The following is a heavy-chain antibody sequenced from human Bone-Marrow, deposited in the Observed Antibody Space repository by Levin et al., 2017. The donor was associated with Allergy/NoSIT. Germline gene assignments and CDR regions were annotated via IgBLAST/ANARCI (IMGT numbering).Heavy chain of an antibody. CDR2: INGDGSST. Sequence: GALRLSCAASGFTFSSYWMHWVRQAPGKGLVWVSRINGDGSSTSYADSVKGRFTISRDNAKNTLYLQMNSLRAEDTAVYYCARCYYDSSGYYYSSLIDYWGQGTLVTVSS. CDR1: GFTFSSYW. J-gene: IGHJ4*02. CDR3: ARCYYDSSGYYYSSLIDY. D-gene: IGHD3-22*01. V-gene: IGHV3-74*01.